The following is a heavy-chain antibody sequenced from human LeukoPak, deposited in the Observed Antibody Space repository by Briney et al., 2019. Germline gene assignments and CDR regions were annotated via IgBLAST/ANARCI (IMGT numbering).Heavy chain of an antibody. V-gene: IGHV3-7*05. CDR3: TRDSQGSGIYSVDY. CDR1: GFTFRTYW. D-gene: IGHD3-10*01. Sequence: GGSLRLSCAASGFTFRTYWMSWVRQAPGKGLEWVANIKRDGSKIYYVDSVEGRFTISRDNDKNSLYLQMNSLRAEDTAVYYCTRDSQGSGIYSVDYWGQGTLVTVSS. CDR2: IKRDGSKI. J-gene: IGHJ4*02.